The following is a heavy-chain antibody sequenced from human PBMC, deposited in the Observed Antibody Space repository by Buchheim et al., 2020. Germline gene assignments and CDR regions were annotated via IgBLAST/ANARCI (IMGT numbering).Heavy chain of an antibody. D-gene: IGHD2-15*01. Sequence: QVQLQESGPGLVKPSETLSLTCTVSGGSISSYYWSWIRQPPGKGLEWIGYINYSGSTNYNPSLKSRVTISVDTSKNQFSLQLSSVTAADTAVYYCARGRENCSGGSCYVDWFDPWGQGTL. CDR2: INYSGST. CDR1: GGSISSYY. V-gene: IGHV4-59*01. J-gene: IGHJ5*02. CDR3: ARGRENCSGGSCYVDWFDP.